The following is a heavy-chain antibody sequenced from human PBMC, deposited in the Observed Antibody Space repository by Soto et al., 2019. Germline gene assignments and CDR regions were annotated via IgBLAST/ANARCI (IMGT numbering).Heavy chain of an antibody. CDR3: VRIRYQLPSSVLWLDP. CDR2: INHVGGT. J-gene: IGHJ5*02. D-gene: IGHD3-16*01. V-gene: IGHV4-34*01. CDR1: GGFLSESY. Sequence: SETLSLTCAVYGGFLSESYWTWIRQPPGKGLEWIGEINHVGGTNYNPSLKSRVAMSVDTSQNQFSLRLISVTAADTAMYFCVRIRYQLPSSVLWLDPWGQGTPVTVSS.